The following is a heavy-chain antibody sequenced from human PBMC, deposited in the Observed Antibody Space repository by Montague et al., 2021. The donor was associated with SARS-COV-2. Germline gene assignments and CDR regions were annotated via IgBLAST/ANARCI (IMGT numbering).Heavy chain of an antibody. J-gene: IGHJ4*02. V-gene: IGHV4-39*07. D-gene: IGHD6-19*01. CDR3: ARVRLWLVPFDY. CDR2: IYYSAST. CDR1: GDSITNSSYY. Sequence: SETLSLTCTVSGDSITNSSYYWGWIRQPQGKGLEWIGSIYYSASTYYNPYIKSRVTISVDTSKNQVSLKLNSVAAADTAVYYSARVRLWLVPFDYWGQGTLVTVSS.